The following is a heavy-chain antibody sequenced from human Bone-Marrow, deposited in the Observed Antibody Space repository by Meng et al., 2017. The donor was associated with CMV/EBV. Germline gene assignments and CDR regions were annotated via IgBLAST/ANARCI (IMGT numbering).Heavy chain of an antibody. CDR1: GGSFSGYY. J-gene: IGHJ4*02. D-gene: IGHD3-3*01. CDR3: ARGLNDFWSGYYVDY. Sequence: SETLSLTCAVYGGSFSGYYWSWIRQPPGKGLEWIGEINHSGSTNYNPSLKSRVTISVDTSKNQFSPKLSSVTAADTAVYYCARGLNDFWSGYYVDYWGQGTLVTVSS. V-gene: IGHV4-34*01. CDR2: INHSGST.